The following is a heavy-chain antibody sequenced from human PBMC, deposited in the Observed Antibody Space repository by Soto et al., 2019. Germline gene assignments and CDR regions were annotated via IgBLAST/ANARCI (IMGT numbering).Heavy chain of an antibody. CDR3: VREQWLAH. CDR1: GGSFSGYY. D-gene: IGHD6-19*01. CDR2: INHSGST. J-gene: IGHJ4*02. Sequence: PSETLSLTCAVYGGSFSGYYWSWIRQPPGKGLEWIGEINHSGSTNYNPSLKSRVTISIDTSKNQFSLKLSSVTAADTAVYYCVREQWLAHWGQGTLVTVSS. V-gene: IGHV4-34*01.